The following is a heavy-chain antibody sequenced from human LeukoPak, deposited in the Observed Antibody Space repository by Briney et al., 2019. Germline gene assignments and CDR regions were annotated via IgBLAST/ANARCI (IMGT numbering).Heavy chain of an antibody. J-gene: IGHJ4*02. CDR2: ISSSSSYI. CDR3: ARDGEYAYYDILTGEGFDY. V-gene: IGHV3-21*04. Sequence: GGSLRLSCAASGFTFSSYSMNWVRQAPGKGLEWVSSISSSSSYIYYADSVKGRFTISRDNAKNSLYLQMNSLRAEDTAVYYCARDGEYAYYDILTGEGFDYWGQGTLVTVSS. CDR1: GFTFSSYS. D-gene: IGHD3-9*01.